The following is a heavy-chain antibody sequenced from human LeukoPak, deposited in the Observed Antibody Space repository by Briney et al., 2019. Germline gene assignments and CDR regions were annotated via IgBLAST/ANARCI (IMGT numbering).Heavy chain of an antibody. CDR2: IRSSSSYI. Sequence: GGSLRLSCAASGITFSSYSMNWVRQAPGKGLEWVSYIRSSSSYIYYADSVKGRFTISRDNAKNSLYLQMNSLKAEDTAVYYCARTGSGCYIDYWGQGTLVTVSS. D-gene: IGHD3-22*01. CDR3: ARTGSGCYIDY. CDR1: GITFSSYS. V-gene: IGHV3-21*01. J-gene: IGHJ4*02.